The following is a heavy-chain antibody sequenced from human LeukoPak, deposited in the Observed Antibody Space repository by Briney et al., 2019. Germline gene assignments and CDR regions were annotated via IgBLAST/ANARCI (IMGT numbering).Heavy chain of an antibody. Sequence: PSETLSLTCTVSGASISSDYWNWIRQPPGKGLEWIGHVYHSGSTNYNPSLKSRVTISVDTSKNQFSLKLSSVTAADTAVYYCARAGNYSYSSGYYSHFDYWGQGTLVTVSS. D-gene: IGHD3-22*01. CDR2: VYHSGST. J-gene: IGHJ4*02. V-gene: IGHV4-59*01. CDR3: ARAGNYSYSSGYYSHFDY. CDR1: GASISSDY.